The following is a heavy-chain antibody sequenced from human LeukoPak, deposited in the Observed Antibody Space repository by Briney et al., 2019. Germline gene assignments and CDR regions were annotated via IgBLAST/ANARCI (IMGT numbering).Heavy chain of an antibody. CDR3: ARTKKYCTNGVCGGFDP. CDR2: IYHSGST. Sequence: SETLSLTCTVSGYSISSGYYWGWIRQPPGKGLEWIGSIYHSGSTYYNPSLKSRVTISVDTSKNQFSLKLSSVTAADTAVYYCARTKKYCTNGVCGGFDPWGQGTLVTVSS. V-gene: IGHV4-38-2*02. J-gene: IGHJ5*02. D-gene: IGHD2-8*01. CDR1: GYSISSGYY.